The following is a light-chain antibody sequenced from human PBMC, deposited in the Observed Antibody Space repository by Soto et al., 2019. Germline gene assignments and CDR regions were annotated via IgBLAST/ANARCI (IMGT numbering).Light chain of an antibody. V-gene: IGKV3-20*01. CDR3: QQYGSSGT. CDR1: QSVSNNY. J-gene: IGKJ1*01. CDR2: GAS. Sequence: EIVLTQSPGTLSLSPGERATLSCRASQSVSNNYLAWCQQKPGQAPRLRIYGASNRATGIPDRFSGSGSGTDFTLTISRLEPEDFAVYYCQQYGSSGTFGQGTKVDI.